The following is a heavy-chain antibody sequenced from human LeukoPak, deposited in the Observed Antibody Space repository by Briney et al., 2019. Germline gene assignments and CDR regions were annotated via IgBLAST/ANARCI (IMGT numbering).Heavy chain of an antibody. V-gene: IGHV3-11*01. CDR3: ARLKRRPAYFDY. Sequence: GGSLRLSCAASGFTFSDFQMSWIRQAPGKGLECISYISCSGDTLYYADSVKGRFTISRDNAKNSLYLQLNSLRAEDTAVYYCARLKRRPAYFDYWGQGTLVTVSS. CDR2: ISCSGDTL. CDR1: GFTFSDFQ. J-gene: IGHJ4*02.